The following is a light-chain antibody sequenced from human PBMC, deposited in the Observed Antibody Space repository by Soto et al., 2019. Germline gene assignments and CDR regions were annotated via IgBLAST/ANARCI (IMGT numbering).Light chain of an antibody. CDR1: QTVGSPY. Sequence: EIVLTQSPGTLSLSPGEKATLSCRASQTVGSPYLAWYQQKPGRAPRLLIYAASSRATGIPDRFSGSGSAAGFTLTISSLDPEDFAVYLRQHYATSPPLYIFGHGTKREIK. V-gene: IGKV3-20*01. J-gene: IGKJ2*01. CDR3: QHYATSPPLYI. CDR2: AAS.